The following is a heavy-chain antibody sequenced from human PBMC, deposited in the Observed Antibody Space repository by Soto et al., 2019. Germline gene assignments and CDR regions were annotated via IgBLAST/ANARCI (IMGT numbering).Heavy chain of an antibody. V-gene: IGHV4-39*01. CDR3: ARHVTPGPSMITFGGVIVRGLFDY. D-gene: IGHD3-16*02. CDR2: IYYSGST. J-gene: IGHJ4*02. Sequence: QLQLQESGPGLVKPSETLSLTCTVSGGSISSSSYYWGWIRQPPGKGLEWIGSIYYSGSTYYNPSLKSRVTIPVDTSKNQFALKLSSVTAADTAVYYCARHVTPGPSMITFGGVIVRGLFDYWGQGTLVTVSS. CDR1: GGSISSSSYY.